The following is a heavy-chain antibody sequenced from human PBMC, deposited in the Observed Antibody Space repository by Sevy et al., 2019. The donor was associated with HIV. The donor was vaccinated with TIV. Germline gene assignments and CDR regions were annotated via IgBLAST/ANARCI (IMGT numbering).Heavy chain of an antibody. CDR1: GGSITSLY. V-gene: IGHV4-59*08. CDR3: AGENAWGRGYS. Sequence: SQTLSLTCTVSGGSITSLYWNWIRQPPGKGLGWIANIYYNGHINYNPSLKSRFTLSLDPSKNQFSLRLSSVTAADTAMYYCAGENAWGRGYSWGQGTLVTVSS. J-gene: IGHJ4*02. CDR2: IYYNGHI. D-gene: IGHD1-26*01.